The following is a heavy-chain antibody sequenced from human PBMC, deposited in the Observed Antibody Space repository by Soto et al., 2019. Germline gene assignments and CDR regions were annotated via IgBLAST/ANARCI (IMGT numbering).Heavy chain of an antibody. J-gene: IGHJ6*02. Sequence: GGSLRLSCAASAFTFSNYAMHWVRQAPGKGLEWVAVISNDGRNKNGADSVRGRFTISRDNSKNTLYLQMDSLRAEDTAVYYCARDGGAMVPFGMDVWGQGTTVTVSS. CDR1: AFTFSNYA. CDR3: ARDGGAMVPFGMDV. V-gene: IGHV3-30*04. CDR2: ISNDGRNK. D-gene: IGHD5-18*01.